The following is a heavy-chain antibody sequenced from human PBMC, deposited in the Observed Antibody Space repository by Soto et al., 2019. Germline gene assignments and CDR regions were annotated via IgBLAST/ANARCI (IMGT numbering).Heavy chain of an antibody. J-gene: IGHJ4*02. CDR1: GFTFSSYA. D-gene: IGHD3-3*01. CDR2: ISGSGGST. V-gene: IGHV3-23*01. Sequence: GGSLRLSCAASGFTFSSYAMSWVRQAPGKGLEWVSAISGSGGSTYYADSVKGRFTISRDNSKNTLYLQMNSLRAEDTAVYYCATYYDFWSGYYNHDYWGQGTLVTVSS. CDR3: ATYYDFWSGYYNHDY.